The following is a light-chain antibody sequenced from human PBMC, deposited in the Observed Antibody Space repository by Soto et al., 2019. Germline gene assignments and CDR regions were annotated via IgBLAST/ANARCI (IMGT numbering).Light chain of an antibody. CDR3: QQYNSYSRT. Sequence: IRMTQSPSSFSASTGDRSTVTCRASQGIRNDLGWYQQKPGKAPKLLIYAASSLQSGVPSRFGGTGSGTEFTLTISSLQPDDFATYYCQQYNSYSRTFGQGTKVDIK. CDR1: QGIRND. V-gene: IGKV1-17*01. CDR2: AAS. J-gene: IGKJ1*01.